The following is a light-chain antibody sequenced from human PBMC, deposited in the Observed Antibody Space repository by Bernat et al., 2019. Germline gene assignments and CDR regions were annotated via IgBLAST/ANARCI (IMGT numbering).Light chain of an antibody. CDR2: DAS. V-gene: IGKV3-11*01. J-gene: IGKJ4*01. Sequence: EIVLTQSPATLSLSPGERATLSCRASQSVSSYLAWYQQKPGQAPRLLIHDASNRATGIPARFSGSGSGTDFTLTISSLEPEDFAVYDCQQRSNWPLTFGGGTKVEIK. CDR3: QQRSNWPLT. CDR1: QSVSSY.